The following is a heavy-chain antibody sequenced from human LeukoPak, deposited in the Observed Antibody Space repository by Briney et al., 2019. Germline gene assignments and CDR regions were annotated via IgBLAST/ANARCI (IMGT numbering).Heavy chain of an antibody. CDR3: AKDVDIVVVVAARGLGRGDQYFDY. J-gene: IGHJ4*02. CDR1: GFTFSSYG. CDR2: ISYDGSNK. D-gene: IGHD2-15*01. V-gene: IGHV3-30*18. Sequence: GRSLRLSCAASGFTFSSYGMHWVRQAPGKGLEWVAVISYDGSNKYYADSVKGRFTNSRDNSKNTLYLQMNSLRAEDTAVYYCAKDVDIVVVVAARGLGRGDQYFDYWGQGTLVTVSS.